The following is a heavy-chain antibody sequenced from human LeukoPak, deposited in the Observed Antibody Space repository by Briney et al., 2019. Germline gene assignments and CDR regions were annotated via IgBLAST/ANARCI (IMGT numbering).Heavy chain of an antibody. CDR3: AKDLLGYCSGGSCPFHS. CDR1: GFTVSSNY. V-gene: IGHV3-9*01. D-gene: IGHD2-15*01. J-gene: IGHJ4*02. CDR2: ISWNSGNI. Sequence: ALRLSCAASGFTVSSNYMSWVRQAPGKGLEWVSGISWNSGNIVYADSVKGRFTISRDNAKDSLYLQMNSLRLDDTALYYCAKDLLGYCSGGSCPFHSWGQGTLATVSS.